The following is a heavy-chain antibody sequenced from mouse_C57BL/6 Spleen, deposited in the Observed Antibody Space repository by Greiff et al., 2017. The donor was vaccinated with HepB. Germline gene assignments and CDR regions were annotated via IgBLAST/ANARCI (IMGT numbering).Heavy chain of an antibody. D-gene: IGHD4-1*01. J-gene: IGHJ2*01. CDR1: GYTFTSYW. Sequence: QVQLKQPGAELVMPGASVKLSCKASGYTFTSYWMHWVKQRPGQGLEWIGEIDPSDSYTNYNQKFKGKSTLTVDKSSSTAYMQLSSLTSEDSAVYYCARSGNWDYFDYWGQGTTLTVSS. V-gene: IGHV1-69*01. CDR3: ARSGNWDYFDY. CDR2: IDPSDSYT.